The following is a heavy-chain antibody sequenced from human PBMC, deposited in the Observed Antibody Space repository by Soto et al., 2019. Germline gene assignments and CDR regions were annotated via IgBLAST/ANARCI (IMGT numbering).Heavy chain of an antibody. CDR2: IYPGDSNT. CDR1: GFSFTTYW. V-gene: IGHV5-51*01. D-gene: IGHD4-17*01. CDR3: ARDLDYGGNSGPFDI. J-gene: IGHJ3*02. Sequence: PGESLKISGKGSGFSFTTYWIAWVRQMPGKGLEWMGIIYPGDSNTRYSPSFQGQVTISADKSISTAYLQWSSLKASDTAMYYCARDLDYGGNSGPFDIWGQGTMVTVSS.